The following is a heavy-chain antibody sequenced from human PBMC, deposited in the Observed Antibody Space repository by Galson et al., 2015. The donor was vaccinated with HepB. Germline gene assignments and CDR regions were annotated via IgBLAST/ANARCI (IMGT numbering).Heavy chain of an antibody. J-gene: IGHJ4*02. CDR1: GGSFSGYY. CDR2: VNHSGST. V-gene: IGHV4-34*01. Sequence: ETLSLTCAVYGGSFSGYYWSWIRQPPGKGLEWVGEVNHSGSTNYNPSLKSRVTISVDTSENQFSLKLSSVTAADTAVYYCARLKKRGRVQYSSGWYLFDYWGQGTLVTVSS. D-gene: IGHD6-19*01. CDR3: ARLKKRGRVQYSSGWYLFDY.